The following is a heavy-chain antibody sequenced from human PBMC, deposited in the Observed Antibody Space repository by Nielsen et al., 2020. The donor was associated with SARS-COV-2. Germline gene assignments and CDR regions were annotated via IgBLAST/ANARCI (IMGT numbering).Heavy chain of an antibody. J-gene: IGHJ6*02. Sequence: SVKVSCKASGYTFTSYDISWVRQAPGQGLEWMGGIIPIFGTANYAQKFQGRVTITADKSTSTAYMELSSLRSEDTAVYYCARVIYYDSSGRTDMDVWGQGTTVTVSS. CDR2: IIPIFGTA. D-gene: IGHD3-22*01. CDR1: GYTFTSYD. V-gene: IGHV1-69*06. CDR3: ARVIYYDSSGRTDMDV.